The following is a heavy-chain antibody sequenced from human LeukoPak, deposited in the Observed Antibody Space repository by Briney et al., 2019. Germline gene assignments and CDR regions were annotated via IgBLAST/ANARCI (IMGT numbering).Heavy chain of an antibody. CDR3: AKSGYNRFDY. Sequence: PGGSLRLSCAASGFTFSSSAMSWVRQAPGQGLGRVSNISGRGSGGTTYYADSVKGRFTISRDSSKNTLYLQMNSLRAEDTAVYYCAKSGYNRFDYWGQGTLVTVSS. CDR1: GFTFSSSA. D-gene: IGHD5-24*01. J-gene: IGHJ4*02. V-gene: IGHV3-23*01. CDR2: ISGRGSGGTT.